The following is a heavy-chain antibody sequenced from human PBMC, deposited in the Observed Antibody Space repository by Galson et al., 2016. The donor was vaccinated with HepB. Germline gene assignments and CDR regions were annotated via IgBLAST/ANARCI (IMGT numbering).Heavy chain of an antibody. CDR3: ARSPYGSAGAAWDLLDP. CDR2: IIPIFGTT. J-gene: IGHJ5*02. D-gene: IGHD3-10*01. Sequence: SVKVSCKASGGTFSSYAISWVRQAPGQGLEWMGGIIPIFGTTNFAQKFQGRVTISADESTSTVYLELSSLTSEDTGVYYCARSPYGSAGAAWDLLDPWGPGTLVTVSS. CDR1: GGTFSSYA. V-gene: IGHV1-69*13.